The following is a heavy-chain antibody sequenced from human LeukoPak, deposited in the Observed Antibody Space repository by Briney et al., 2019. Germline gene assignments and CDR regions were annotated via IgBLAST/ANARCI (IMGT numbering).Heavy chain of an antibody. CDR2: IYYSGSM. CDR3: ARSNMITIFGVVSPSFDY. Sequence: PSETLSLTCTVSGGSISSSSYYWGWIRQPPGKGLEWIGSIYYSGSMYYNASLKSRVTISVDTSKNQFSLKLSSVTAADTAVYYCARSNMITIFGVVSPSFDYWGQGTLVTVSS. V-gene: IGHV4-39*07. D-gene: IGHD3-3*01. J-gene: IGHJ4*02. CDR1: GGSISSSSYY.